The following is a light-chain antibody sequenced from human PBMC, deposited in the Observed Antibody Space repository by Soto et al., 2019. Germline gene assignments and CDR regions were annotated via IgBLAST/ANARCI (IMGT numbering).Light chain of an antibody. CDR1: QTISSC. CDR2: KAS. Sequence: DIQMTQSPSTLSGSVGDRVTITCRASQTISSCLAWYQQKPGKAPKLLIYKASTLKSGVPSRFSGSGSGTEFTLTISSLQPDDFATYYCQHYNSYSEACGQGTKVELK. J-gene: IGKJ1*01. CDR3: QHYNSYSEA. V-gene: IGKV1-5*03.